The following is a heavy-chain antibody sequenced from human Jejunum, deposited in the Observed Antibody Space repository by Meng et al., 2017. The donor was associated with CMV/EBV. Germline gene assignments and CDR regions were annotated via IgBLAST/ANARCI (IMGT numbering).Heavy chain of an antibody. J-gene: IGHJ6*02. Sequence: GYSLASYGVGWVRQAAGQAVEWVGWIRTYNGNTNYAQKFQGRVTITTDTTAGTAYIGLRSLKVDDTAVYYCARGQYYQYYYGLDVWGLGTTVTVSS. V-gene: IGHV1-18*01. D-gene: IGHD3-16*01. CDR2: IRTYNGNT. CDR3: ARGQYYQYYYGLDV. CDR1: GYSLASYG.